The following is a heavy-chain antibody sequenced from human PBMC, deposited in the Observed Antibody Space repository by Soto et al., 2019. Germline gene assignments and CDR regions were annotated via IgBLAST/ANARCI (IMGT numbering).Heavy chain of an antibody. J-gene: IGHJ4*02. Sequence: QVQLVQSGAEVKKPGASVKVSCKASGYTFTNYGISWVRQAPGQALEWMGWISAYNANTNYAQKLQGRVTMTTDTSTSTASMELRSPRSDDTAVYYCARDRRSSALDYWGQGTLVTVSS. CDR1: GYTFTNYG. CDR3: ARDRRSSALDY. CDR2: ISAYNANT. V-gene: IGHV1-18*01. D-gene: IGHD1-26*01.